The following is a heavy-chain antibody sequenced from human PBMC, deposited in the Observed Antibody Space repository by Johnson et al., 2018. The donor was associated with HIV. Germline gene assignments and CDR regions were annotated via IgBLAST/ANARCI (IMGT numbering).Heavy chain of an antibody. V-gene: IGHV3-30-3*01. J-gene: IGHJ3*02. D-gene: IGHD6-13*01. Sequence: QVTLVESGGGVVQHGRSLRLSCAASGFTFSSYAMHWVRQAPGKGLEWVAVISYDGSNKYYADSVKGRFTISRDNSKNTLYLQMNSLRAEDTAVYYCARDFKDSSSWYGAFDIWGQGTMVTVSS. CDR1: GFTFSSYA. CDR2: ISYDGSNK. CDR3: ARDFKDSSSWYGAFDI.